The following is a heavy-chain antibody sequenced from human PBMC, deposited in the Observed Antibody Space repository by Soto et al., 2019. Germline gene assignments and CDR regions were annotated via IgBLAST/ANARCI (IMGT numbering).Heavy chain of an antibody. Sequence: GGSLRLSCAASGFNFSSHWMSWVRQAPGKGLEWVANIKRDGSEKYYVDSVKGRFTISRDNAKNSLYLQMNSLRAEDTAVYYCARDWGGEDIVVVPAAMAYWGQGTLVTVSS. D-gene: IGHD2-2*01. CDR2: IKRDGSEK. CDR3: ARDWGGEDIVVVPAAMAY. J-gene: IGHJ4*02. V-gene: IGHV3-7*01. CDR1: GFNFSSHW.